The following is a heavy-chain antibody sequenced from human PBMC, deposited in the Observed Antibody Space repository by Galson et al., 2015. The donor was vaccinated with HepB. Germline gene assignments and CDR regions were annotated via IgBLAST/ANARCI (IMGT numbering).Heavy chain of an antibody. V-gene: IGHV1-3*01. J-gene: IGHJ6*02. Sequence: SVKVSCKASGGTFSSYAMHWVRQAPGQRLEWMGWINAGNGNTKYSQKFQGRVTITRDTSASTAYMELSSLRSEDTAVYYCARDHPYDFWSGYSDLDVWGQGTTVTVSS. CDR3: ARDHPYDFWSGYSDLDV. CDR1: GGTFSSYA. CDR2: INAGNGNT. D-gene: IGHD3-3*01.